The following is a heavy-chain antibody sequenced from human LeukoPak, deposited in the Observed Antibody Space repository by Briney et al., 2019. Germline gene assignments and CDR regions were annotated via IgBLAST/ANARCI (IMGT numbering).Heavy chain of an antibody. V-gene: IGHV4-34*01. CDR2: INHSGST. CDR1: GGSFSGYY. D-gene: IGHD3-22*01. CDR3: ARGDSSGYYYVFAADAFDI. Sequence: PSEILSLTCAVYGGSFSGYYWSWIRQPPGKGLEWIGEINHSGSTNYNPSLKSRVTISVDTSKNQFSLKLSSVTAADTAVYYCARGDSSGYYYVFAADAFDIWGQGTMVTVSS. J-gene: IGHJ3*02.